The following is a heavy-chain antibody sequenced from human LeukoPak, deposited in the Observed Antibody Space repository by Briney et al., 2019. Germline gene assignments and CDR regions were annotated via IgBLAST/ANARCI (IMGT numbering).Heavy chain of an antibody. J-gene: IGHJ3*02. CDR3: ARDGEYYYDSSGYPRNAFGI. V-gene: IGHV3-21*01. CDR1: GFTFSSYS. Sequence: GGSLRLSCAASGFTFSSYSMNWVRQAPGKGLEWVSSISSSSSYIYYADSVKGRFTISRDNAKNSLYLQMNSLRAEDTAVYYCARDGEYYYDSSGYPRNAFGIWGQGTMVTVSS. CDR2: ISSSSSYI. D-gene: IGHD3-22*01.